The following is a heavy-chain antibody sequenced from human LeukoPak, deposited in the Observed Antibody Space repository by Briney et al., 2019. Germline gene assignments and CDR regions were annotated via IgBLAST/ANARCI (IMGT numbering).Heavy chain of an antibody. V-gene: IGHV3-30*02. Sequence: QPGGSLRLSCAASGFTFSSYGMHWVRQAPGKGLEWVAFIRYDGGNKYYADSVKGRFTISRDNSKNTLYLQMNSLRAEDTAVYYCATGTLTTVTTRASFDYWGQGTLVTVSS. CDR2: IRYDGGNK. CDR3: ATGTLTTVTTRASFDY. CDR1: GFTFSSYG. D-gene: IGHD4-11*01. J-gene: IGHJ4*02.